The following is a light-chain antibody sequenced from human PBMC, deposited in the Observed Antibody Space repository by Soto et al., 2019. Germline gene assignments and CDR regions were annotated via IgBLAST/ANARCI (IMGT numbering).Light chain of an antibody. J-gene: IGLJ3*02. CDR3: QTWGTGPWV. CDR1: SGHSNYA. V-gene: IGLV4-69*01. CDR2: LNSNGSH. Sequence: QAVVTQSPSASASLGASVKLTCTLSSGHSNYAIAWHQQQPEKGPRYLMKLNSNGSHSKGDGIPDRFSGSSSGAERYLTISSLQSEDEADYHCQTWGTGPWVFGGGTKLTVL.